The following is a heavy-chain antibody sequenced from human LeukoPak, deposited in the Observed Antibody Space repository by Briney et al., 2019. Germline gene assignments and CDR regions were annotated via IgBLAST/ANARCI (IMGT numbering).Heavy chain of an antibody. D-gene: IGHD3-3*01. J-gene: IGHJ4*02. CDR1: GFSFSVYW. V-gene: IGHV3-74*01. CDR3: ARGTNLYYDFWSGRFFDY. Sequence: PGGSLRLSCAASGFSFSVYWMHWVRQAPGKGPVWVSRIKTDGSITDYADSVKGRFTISRDNAKNTLYLQMNSLRAEDTAVYYCARGTNLYYDFWSGRFFDYWGQGTLVTVSS. CDR2: IKTDGSIT.